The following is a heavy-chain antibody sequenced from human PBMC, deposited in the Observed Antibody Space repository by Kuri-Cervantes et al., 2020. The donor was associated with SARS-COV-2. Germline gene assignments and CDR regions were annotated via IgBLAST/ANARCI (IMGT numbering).Heavy chain of an antibody. J-gene: IGHJ6*02. V-gene: IGHV4-4*07. Sequence: ESLKISCTVSGGSISSYYWSWIRQPAGKGLEWIGRIYTSGSTNYNPSLKSRVTISVDTSKNQFSLKLSSVTAADTAVYYCARDRRKITIFGAIYYGMDVWGQGTTVTVSS. CDR3: ARDRRKITIFGAIYYGMDV. CDR2: IYTSGST. CDR1: GGSISSYY. D-gene: IGHD3-3*01.